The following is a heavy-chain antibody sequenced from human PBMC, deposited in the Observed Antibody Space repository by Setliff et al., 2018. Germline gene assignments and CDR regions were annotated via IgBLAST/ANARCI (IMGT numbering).Heavy chain of an antibody. D-gene: IGHD3-22*01. CDR1: GFTFSSYA. CDR2: ISSASSAT. CDR3: ASGYHYDTSGNFDLPFNY. V-gene: IGHV3-48*01. J-gene: IGHJ4*02. Sequence: GGSLRLSCAASGFTFSSYAMNWVRQAPGKGLECISYISSASSATDYADSVKGRFTISRDNAKNSLYLQMNSLRAEGTAVYYCASGYHYDTSGNFDLPFNYWGQGTRVTVSS.